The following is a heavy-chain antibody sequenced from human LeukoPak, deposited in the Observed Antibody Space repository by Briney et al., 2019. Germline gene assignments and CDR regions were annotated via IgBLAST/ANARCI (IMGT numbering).Heavy chain of an antibody. CDR2: ISSSGSFV. J-gene: IGHJ2*01. D-gene: IGHD2-21*02. CDR3: ARKTDWYFGL. Sequence: GGSLRLSCAASGFTFSTYSMNWVRQAAGKGLEWVSSISSSGSFVYYADSVKGRFTISRDNAKNSLYLQMSSLRAEDTAVYFCARKTDWYFGLWGRGTLVTVSS. V-gene: IGHV3-21*06. CDR1: GFTFSTYS.